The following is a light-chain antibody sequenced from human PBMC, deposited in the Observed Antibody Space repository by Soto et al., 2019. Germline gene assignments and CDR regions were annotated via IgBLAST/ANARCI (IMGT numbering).Light chain of an antibody. V-gene: IGKV1-6*01. CDR1: QRIRSA. CDR3: LLDYAYFWA. J-gene: IGKJ1*01. Sequence: QVTQSPSSLSASVWVRVTITCRTSQRIRSALGWYQQKPGKVPKLLIYAASTLQSGVPSRFSGSGSGRDFTLTISSLQPEDFATYYCLLDYAYFWAFGQGTKVDIK. CDR2: AAS.